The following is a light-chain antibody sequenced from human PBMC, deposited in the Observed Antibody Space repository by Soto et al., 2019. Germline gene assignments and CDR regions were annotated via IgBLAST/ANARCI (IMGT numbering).Light chain of an antibody. CDR3: QKYNSAPYT. Sequence: DIQMTQSPSSLSASVGDRVTITCRASQAIANYLAWYQQKPGKVHSLLINAASTLQSGVPSRFSGSGSGTDFTLTISSLQPEDVATYYCQKYNSAPYTFGQGTKLEIK. V-gene: IGKV1-27*01. J-gene: IGKJ2*01. CDR1: QAIANY. CDR2: AAS.